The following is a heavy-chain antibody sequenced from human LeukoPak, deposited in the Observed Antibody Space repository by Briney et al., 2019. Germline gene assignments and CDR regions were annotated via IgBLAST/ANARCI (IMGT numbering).Heavy chain of an antibody. CDR3: AKDETTSGINYFHY. V-gene: IGHV3-23*01. Sequence: PGGSLRLSCAASGFTFSSYAMSWVRQAPGKGLEWVSAISGSGGSTYYADSVKGRFTISRDNSRNTLSLEMSSLRAEDTAIYFCAKDETTSGINYFHYWGQGILVTVSS. D-gene: IGHD1-1*01. J-gene: IGHJ4*02. CDR1: GFTFSSYA. CDR2: ISGSGGST.